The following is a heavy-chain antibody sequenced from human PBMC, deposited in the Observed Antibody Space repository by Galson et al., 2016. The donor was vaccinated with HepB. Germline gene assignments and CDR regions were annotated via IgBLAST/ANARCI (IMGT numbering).Heavy chain of an antibody. CDR3: ARGVAPWALGSLGFHMDV. J-gene: IGHJ6*02. V-gene: IGHV6-1*01. CDR2: TYYRSKWYN. CDR1: GDSVSTKSAA. Sequence: CAISGDSVSTKSAAWNWIRQSPSRGLEWLGRTYYRSKWYNEYAVSVQSRITINPDTSKNQFSLQLNSVTLEDTAVYYCARGVAPWALGSLGFHMDVWGQGTTVHVSS. D-gene: IGHD1-26*01.